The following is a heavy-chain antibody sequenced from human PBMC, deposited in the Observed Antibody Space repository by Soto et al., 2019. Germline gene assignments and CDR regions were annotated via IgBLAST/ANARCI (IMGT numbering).Heavy chain of an antibody. D-gene: IGHD3-9*01. V-gene: IGHV1-8*01. CDR1: GYTFTSYD. CDR2: MNPNSGNT. CDR3: AKGQYDILTRYYV. Sequence: SVKVSCKASGYTFTSYDINWVRQATVQGREWMGWMNPNSGNTGYAQKFQGRVTMTRNTSISTAYTELSSLRSEATAVYYCAKGQYDILTRYYVWGQGPLVTLSS. J-gene: IGHJ4*02.